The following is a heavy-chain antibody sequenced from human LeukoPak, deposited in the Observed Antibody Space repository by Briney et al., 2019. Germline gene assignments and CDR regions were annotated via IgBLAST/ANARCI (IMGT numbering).Heavy chain of an antibody. CDR2: ISGDGRST. J-gene: IGHJ1*01. V-gene: IGHV3-23*01. D-gene: IGHD5-24*01. Sequence: GGSLRLSCAASGFTFSNDPMTWARQAPGKGLEWVSSISGDGRSTYRADSVKGRFTISRDNSKNTLYLQMNSLRVDDTAVYYCAKGGVPMATSLIHHWGQGTLVIVSS. CDR3: AKGGVPMATSLIHH. CDR1: GFTFSNDP.